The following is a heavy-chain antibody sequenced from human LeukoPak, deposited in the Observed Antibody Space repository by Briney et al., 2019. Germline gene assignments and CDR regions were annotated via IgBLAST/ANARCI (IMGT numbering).Heavy chain of an antibody. CDR2: INPNSGGT. D-gene: IGHD6-19*01. CDR1: GYTCTGYY. V-gene: IGHV1-2*02. Sequence: ASVKVSCKASGYTCTGYYMHWVRQAPGQGLEWMGWINPNSGGTNYAQKFQGRVTMTRDTSISTAYMELSRLRSDDTAVYYCARDPVSSSGWWEFDYWGQGTLVTVSS. CDR3: ARDPVSSSGWWEFDY. J-gene: IGHJ4*02.